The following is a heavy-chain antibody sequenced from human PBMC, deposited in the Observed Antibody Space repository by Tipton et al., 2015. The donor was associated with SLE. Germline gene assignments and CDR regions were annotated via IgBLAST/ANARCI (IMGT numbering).Heavy chain of an antibody. Sequence: SLRLSCTASSFTFSSYWMHWVRQVPEKGLVWVSEIDPDGSRTNYADYVEGRFTISRDNAKNTLSLQMNSLRVDDTGVYYCASLSAPSDYWGQGTLVTVSS. CDR1: SFTFSSYW. CDR2: IDPDGSRT. J-gene: IGHJ4*02. V-gene: IGHV3-74*01. CDR3: ASLSAPSDY.